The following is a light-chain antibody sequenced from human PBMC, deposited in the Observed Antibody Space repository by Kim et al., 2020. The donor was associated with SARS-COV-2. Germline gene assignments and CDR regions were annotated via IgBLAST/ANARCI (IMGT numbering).Light chain of an antibody. Sequence: VALGQTVRITCQGDSLRSYYATWYQHKPGQATILVIYGKNNRPSGIPDRFSGSSSGNTASLTITGTQAGDEADYYCNSRDSNDNVVFGGGTQLTVL. CDR2: GKN. J-gene: IGLJ2*01. CDR3: NSRDSNDNVV. V-gene: IGLV3-19*01. CDR1: SLRSYY.